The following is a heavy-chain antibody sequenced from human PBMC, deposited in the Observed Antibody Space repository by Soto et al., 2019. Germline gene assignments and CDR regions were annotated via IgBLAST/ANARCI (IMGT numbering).Heavy chain of an antibody. J-gene: IGHJ3*02. CDR3: ITEGPPIDGFDI. Sequence: EVQLVESGGGLVKPGGSLRLSCAASGFIFSNAWMSWVRQAPGKGLEWVGRIKSKTDGGTTDYAVPVKGRFTISRDDSKNTLYLQMNSLKTGDTAVYYFITEGPPIDGFDIWGQGTMVTVSS. V-gene: IGHV3-15*01. CDR2: IKSKTDGGTT. CDR1: GFIFSNAW.